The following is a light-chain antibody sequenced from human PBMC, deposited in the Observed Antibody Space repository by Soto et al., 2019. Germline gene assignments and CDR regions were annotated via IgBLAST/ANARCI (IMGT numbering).Light chain of an antibody. Sequence: DIQMTQSPSSLSASVGDRVTITCRASQSISNYLNWYQQRPGKAPNLLIYAASSLQSGVPSRFSGSGSGTDFTFTISSLQPEDFATYYCQQSYSTPVTFGQGTRLEIK. CDR1: QSISNY. J-gene: IGKJ5*01. V-gene: IGKV1-39*01. CDR2: AAS. CDR3: QQSYSTPVT.